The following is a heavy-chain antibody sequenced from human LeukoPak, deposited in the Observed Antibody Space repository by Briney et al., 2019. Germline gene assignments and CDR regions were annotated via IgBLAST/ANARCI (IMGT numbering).Heavy chain of an antibody. V-gene: IGHV1-69*05. CDR3: ARASNGLADLDY. J-gene: IGHJ4*02. CDR2: VIPIFTTA. D-gene: IGHD6-19*01. Sequence: GASVRVSCKASGGTFSSYGINWVRQAPGQGLEWMGGVIPIFTTANYAQKFQGRVTITTDESGSTAYMELSSLRSEDTAIYYCARASNGLADLDYWGQGTLVTVSS. CDR1: GGTFSSYG.